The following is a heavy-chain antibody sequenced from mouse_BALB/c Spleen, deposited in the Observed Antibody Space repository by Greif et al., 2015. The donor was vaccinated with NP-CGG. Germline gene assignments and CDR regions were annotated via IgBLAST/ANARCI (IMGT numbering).Heavy chain of an antibody. CDR2: ISSGGSYT. D-gene: IGHD1-1*02. CDR1: GFTFSSYA. Sequence: EVQLVESGGGLVKPGGSLKLSCAASGFTFSSYAMSWVRQSPEKRLEWVAEISSGGSYTYYPDTVTGRFTISRDNAKNTLYLEMSSLRSEDTAMYYCAREPQLLSYFDVWGAGTTVTVSS. J-gene: IGHJ1*01. V-gene: IGHV5-9-4*01. CDR3: AREPQLLSYFDV.